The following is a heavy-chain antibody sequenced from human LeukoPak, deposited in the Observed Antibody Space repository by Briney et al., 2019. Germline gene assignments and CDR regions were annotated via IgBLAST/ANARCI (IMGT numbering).Heavy chain of an antibody. CDR2: ISHDATE. CDR1: GFTIIGYA. CDR3: TRTGLGYRLGNGLDA. J-gene: IGHJ5*02. V-gene: IGHV3-30*04. D-gene: IGHD5-18*01. Sequence: PGGSLRLSCAASGFTIIGYAMYWVRQAPGKGLEFVASISHDATERYRESVKGRFTISRDTSKNTVYLQMNTLRAEDSALYYCTRTGLGYRLGNGLDAWGQGTLVTVSS.